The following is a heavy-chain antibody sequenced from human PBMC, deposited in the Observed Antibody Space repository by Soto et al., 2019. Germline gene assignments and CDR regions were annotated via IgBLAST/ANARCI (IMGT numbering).Heavy chain of an antibody. CDR3: AMVDVYVTPSPQDV. CDR1: GGTFNNLA. D-gene: IGHD2-8*01. J-gene: IGHJ6*02. CDR2: IIPLFGTG. V-gene: IGHV1-69*05. Sequence: SVKVSCKASGGTFNNLAISWVRQAPGQGLEWMGGIIPLFGTGNYAQKFQGRVTITTDTSTSTAYMELRSLRSNDTAIYYCAMVDVYVTPSPQDVWGQGTTVTVSS.